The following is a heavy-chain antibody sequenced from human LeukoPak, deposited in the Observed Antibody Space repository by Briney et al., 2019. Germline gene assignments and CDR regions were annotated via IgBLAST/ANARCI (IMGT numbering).Heavy chain of an antibody. J-gene: IGHJ4*02. D-gene: IGHD2-2*01. CDR3: AKGYCSSISCHADY. CDR1: GFTFDDYA. CDR2: ISWNRGSI. Sequence: PGGSLRLSCAASGFTFDDYAMHWVRQAPGKGVAWFSGISWNRGSIGYADSVKGRFTISRDNAKMSLYLQMNSLRAEDTALYYCAKGYCSSISCHADYWGQGTLVTASS. V-gene: IGHV3-9*01.